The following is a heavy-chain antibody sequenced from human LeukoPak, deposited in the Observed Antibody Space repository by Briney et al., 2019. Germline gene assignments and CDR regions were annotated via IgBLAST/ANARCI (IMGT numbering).Heavy chain of an antibody. D-gene: IGHD1-26*01. CDR2: IIPIFGTA. Sequence: SVKVSCKASGGTFTSYAISWVRQAPGQGLEWMGGIIPIFGTANYAQKFQGRVTITADESTSTAYMELSSLRSEDTAVYYCARDPPSWRELGREAFDIWGQGTMVTVSS. CDR3: ARDPPSWRELGREAFDI. V-gene: IGHV1-69*13. J-gene: IGHJ3*02. CDR1: GGTFTSYA.